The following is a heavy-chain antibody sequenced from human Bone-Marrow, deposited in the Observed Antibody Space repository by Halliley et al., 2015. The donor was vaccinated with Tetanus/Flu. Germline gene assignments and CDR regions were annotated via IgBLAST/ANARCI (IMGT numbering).Heavy chain of an antibody. CDR3: ARGPAWGDYSAADD. D-gene: IGHD4-4*01. CDR2: IYHSGNT. Sequence: SLRLSCTVSGGSINSHFWSWVRQSPEKGLEWIGEIYHSGNTNYNPSLESRVTMSVDKSKSQFSLKLPSVTAADTAVYYCARGPAWGDYSAADDWGQGTLVTVSS. CDR1: GGSINSHF. J-gene: IGHJ4*02. V-gene: IGHV4-4*02.